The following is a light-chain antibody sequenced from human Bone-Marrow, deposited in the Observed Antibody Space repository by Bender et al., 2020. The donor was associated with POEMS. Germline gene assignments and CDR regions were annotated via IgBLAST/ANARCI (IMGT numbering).Light chain of an antibody. CDR2: EDD. J-gene: IGLJ3*02. Sequence: NFMLTQPHSLSESPGKTVTISCTRTSGRIASSYVQWYQQRPGSAPTTVIYEDDQRPSGVPDRFSGSIDSSSNSASLTVSGLKTEDEADYYCQSFDGSNHRWVFGGGTKLTVL. CDR3: QSFDGSNHRWV. V-gene: IGLV6-57*04. CDR1: SGRIASSY.